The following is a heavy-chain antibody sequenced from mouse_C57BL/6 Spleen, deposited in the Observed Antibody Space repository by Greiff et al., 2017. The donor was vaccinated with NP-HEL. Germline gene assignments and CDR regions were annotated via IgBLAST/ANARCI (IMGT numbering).Heavy chain of an antibody. V-gene: IGHV5-17*01. CDR2: ISSGSSTI. D-gene: IGHD4-1*01. J-gene: IGHJ4*01. Sequence: EVKLLESGGGLVKPGGSLKLSCAASGFTFSDYGMHWVRQAPEKGLEWVAYISSGSSTIYYADTVKGRFTISRDNAKNTLFLQMTSLRSEDTAMYYCARLGLRYAMDYWGQGTSVTVSS. CDR3: ARLGLRYAMDY. CDR1: GFTFSDYG.